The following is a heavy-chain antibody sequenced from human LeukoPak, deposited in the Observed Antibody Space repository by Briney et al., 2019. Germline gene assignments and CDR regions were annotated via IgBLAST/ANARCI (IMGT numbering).Heavy chain of an antibody. CDR3: ARDRTDSSGYYYYYYGMDV. Sequence: ASVTVSFTASGYTFTSYAMHWVRQAPGQRLEWMGWINAGNGNTKYSQKFQGRVTITRDTSASTAYMELSSLRSEDTAVYYCARDRTDSSGYYYYYYGMDVWGQGTTVTVFS. D-gene: IGHD3-22*01. CDR1: GYTFTSYA. CDR2: INAGNGNT. V-gene: IGHV1-3*01. J-gene: IGHJ6*02.